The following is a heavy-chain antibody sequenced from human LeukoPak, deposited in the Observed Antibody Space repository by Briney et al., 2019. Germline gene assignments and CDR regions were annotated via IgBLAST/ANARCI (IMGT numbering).Heavy chain of an antibody. V-gene: IGHV3-11*03. J-gene: IGHJ4*02. CDR1: GFTFSDYY. CDR3: ARPLSYGDHVGPDY. CDR2: ISSSSRYT. Sequence: PGGSLRLSCAASGFTFSDYYMSWIRQAPGKGLEWVSYISSSSRYTNYADSVKGRFTISRDNAKNSLYLQMNSLRAEDTAVYYCARPLSYGDHVGPDYWGQGTLVTVSS. D-gene: IGHD4-17*01.